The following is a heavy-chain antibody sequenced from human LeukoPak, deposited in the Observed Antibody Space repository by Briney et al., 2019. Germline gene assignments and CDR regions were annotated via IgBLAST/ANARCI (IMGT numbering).Heavy chain of an antibody. CDR2: IYYSGST. J-gene: IGHJ3*02. V-gene: IGHV4-31*02. Sequence: SETLSLTCTVSGGSISSGGYYWSCIRQHPGKGLEWIAYIYYSGSTYYNPSLKSRVTISVDTSKNQFSLKLSSVTAADTAVYYCARDVEGLGDAFDIWGQGTMVTVSS. CDR3: ARDVEGLGDAFDI. CDR1: GGSISSGGYY. D-gene: IGHD5-24*01.